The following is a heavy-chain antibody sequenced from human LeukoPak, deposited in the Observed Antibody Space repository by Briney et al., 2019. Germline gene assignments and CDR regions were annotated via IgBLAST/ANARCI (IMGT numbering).Heavy chain of an antibody. D-gene: IGHD3-9*01. CDR2: IYYSGST. J-gene: IGHJ4*02. V-gene: IGHV4-30-4*01. Sequence: SQTLSLTCTVSGGSISSGDYYWSWIRQPPGKGLEWIGYIYYSGSTYYNPSLKSRVTISVDTSKNQFSLKLSSVTAADTAVYYCARVPYYDILTGYYGGYFDYWGQRTLVTVSS. CDR3: ARVPYYDILTGYYGGYFDY. CDR1: GGSISSGDYY.